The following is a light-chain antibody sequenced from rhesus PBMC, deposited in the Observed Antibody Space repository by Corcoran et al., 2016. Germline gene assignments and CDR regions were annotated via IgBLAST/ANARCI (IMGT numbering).Light chain of an antibody. CDR2: EAS. J-gene: IGKJ1*01. Sequence: DIQMTQSPSSLSASVGDRVTITCRASQGITNDLAWYQQTPGETPKLLIYEASSLQSGIPSRFSGSGSGTDFTLTISSLQSEDFATYFCQHYYSTPRTFGQGTKVEIK. CDR3: QHYYSTPRT. CDR1: QGITND. V-gene: IGKV1-21*01.